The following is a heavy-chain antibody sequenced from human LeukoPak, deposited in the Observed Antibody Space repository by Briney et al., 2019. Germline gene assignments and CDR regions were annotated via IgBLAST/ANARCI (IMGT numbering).Heavy chain of an antibody. D-gene: IGHD6-19*01. CDR2: ISAYNGNT. CDR1: CCTLTSYG. V-gene: IGHV1-18*01. J-gene: IGHJ4*02. CDR3: ARRTLVAGPDFDY. Sequence: ASAKVSFKASCCTLTSYGISWVRQAPGQGLEWMGWISAYNGNTNYAQTLQGRVTMTTDTSTSTAYMELRSLRSDDTAVYYCARRTLVAGPDFDYWGQGTLVTVSS.